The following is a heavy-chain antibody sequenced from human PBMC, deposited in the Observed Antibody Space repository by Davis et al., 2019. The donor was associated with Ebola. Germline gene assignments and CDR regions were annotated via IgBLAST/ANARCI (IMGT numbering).Heavy chain of an antibody. CDR3: ARGGASSRYFDY. J-gene: IGHJ4*02. CDR2: MNPNSGNR. D-gene: IGHD6-13*01. Sequence: AASVKVSCKASGYTFTSYDINWVRQATGQGLEWMGWMNPNSGNRGYVQKFQGRVTMTRNTSISTAYMELSSLRSEDTAVYYCARGGASSRYFDYWGQGALVTVSS. CDR1: GYTFTSYD. V-gene: IGHV1-8*01.